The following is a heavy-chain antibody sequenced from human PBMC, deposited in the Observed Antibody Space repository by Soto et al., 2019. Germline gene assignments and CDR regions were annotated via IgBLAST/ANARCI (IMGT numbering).Heavy chain of an antibody. D-gene: IGHD2-2*02. CDR1: GGTFSSYT. CDR2: IIPILGIA. V-gene: IGHV1-69*02. Sequence: QVQLVQSGAEVKKPGSSVKVSCKASGGTFSSYTISWVRQAPGQGLEWMGRIIPILGIANYAQKFQGRVTITADKSTGTSYMELSSLRSEDTALYYCSMEYCSSTSCYRDYWGQGTLVTVSS. J-gene: IGHJ4*02. CDR3: SMEYCSSTSCYRDY.